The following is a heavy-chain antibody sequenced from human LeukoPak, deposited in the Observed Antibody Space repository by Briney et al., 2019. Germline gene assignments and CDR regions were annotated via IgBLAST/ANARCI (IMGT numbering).Heavy chain of an antibody. CDR1: GDSIVRGDYY. Sequence: PSETLSLTCTVSGDSIVRGDYYWSWLRQHPGKGLEWIGYVHHSGVTRYSSSLKSRVDLSADATKGQFSLKLSSVTAADTAVYYCARGKRPPRRITMVRGVRKDNWFDPWGQGTLVTVSS. D-gene: IGHD3-10*01. CDR3: ARGKRPPRRITMVRGVRKDNWFDP. CDR2: VHHSGVT. V-gene: IGHV4-31*03. J-gene: IGHJ5*02.